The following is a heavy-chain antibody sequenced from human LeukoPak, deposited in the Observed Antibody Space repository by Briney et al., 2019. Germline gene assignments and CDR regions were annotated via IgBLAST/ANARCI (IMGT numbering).Heavy chain of an antibody. D-gene: IGHD2-2*01. J-gene: IGHJ5*02. Sequence: SQTLSLTCAVSGGSISSGGYSWSWIRQPPGKGLEWIGYIYHSGSTYYNPSLKSRVTISVDRSKNQFSLKLSSVTAADTAVYYCARGGGDCSSTSCYGGHRWFDPWGQGTLVTVSS. CDR3: ARGGGDCSSTSCYGGHRWFDP. CDR1: GGSISSGGYS. CDR2: IYHSGST. V-gene: IGHV4-30-2*01.